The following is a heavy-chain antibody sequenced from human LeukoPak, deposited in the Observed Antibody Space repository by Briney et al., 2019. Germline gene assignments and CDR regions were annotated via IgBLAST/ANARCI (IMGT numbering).Heavy chain of an antibody. CDR3: ARSIPGYDYVWGSYRYSLDAFDI. V-gene: IGHV7-4-1*02. CDR2: INTNTGNP. Sequence: ASVKVSCKASGYTFTSYAMNWVRQAPGQGLEWMGWINTNTGNPTYAQGFTGRFVFSLDTSVSTAYLQISSLKAEDTAVYYCARSIPGYDYVWGSYRYSLDAFDIWGQGTMVTVSS. J-gene: IGHJ3*02. CDR1: GYTFTSYA. D-gene: IGHD3-16*02.